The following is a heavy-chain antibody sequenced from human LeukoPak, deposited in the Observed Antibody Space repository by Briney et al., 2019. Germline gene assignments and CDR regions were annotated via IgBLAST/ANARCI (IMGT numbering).Heavy chain of an antibody. CDR3: ASVDDLDAFAM. V-gene: IGHV3-30*03. Sequence: GGSLRLSCAASGFTFSSYGMHWVRQAPGKGLEWVAVISYDGSNKYYADSVKGRFTISRDSSKNTLYLQMNSLRGEDTAVYYCASVDDLDAFAMWGQGTMVTVSS. CDR1: GFTFSSYG. J-gene: IGHJ3*02. D-gene: IGHD1-1*01. CDR2: ISYDGSNK.